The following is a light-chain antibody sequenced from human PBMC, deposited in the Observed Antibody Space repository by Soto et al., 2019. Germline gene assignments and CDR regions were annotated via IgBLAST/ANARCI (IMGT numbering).Light chain of an antibody. Sequence: QSALTQPPSASGSPGQSVTISCTGASSDFGGYNFVSWYQQHPGKAPKLMIYDVTKRPSGVPDRFSGSKSGNTASLTVSGLQADDEADYYCSSYAGSSVPVAFGGGTKVTVL. J-gene: IGLJ2*01. V-gene: IGLV2-8*01. CDR2: DVT. CDR3: SSYAGSSVPVA. CDR1: SSDFGGYNF.